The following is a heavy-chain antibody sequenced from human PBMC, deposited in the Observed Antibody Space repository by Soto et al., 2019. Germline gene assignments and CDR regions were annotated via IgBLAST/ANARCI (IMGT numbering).Heavy chain of an antibody. V-gene: IGHV4-34*01. J-gene: IGHJ4*02. Sequence: SETLSLTCAVYGGSFSGYYWSWIRQPPGKGLEWIGEINHSGSTNYNPSLKSRVTILVDTSKNQFSLKLSSVTAADTAVYYCARRTLLYGSGSYYTFFDYWGQGTLVTVSS. D-gene: IGHD3-10*01. CDR3: ARRTLLYGSGSYYTFFDY. CDR2: INHSGST. CDR1: GGSFSGYY.